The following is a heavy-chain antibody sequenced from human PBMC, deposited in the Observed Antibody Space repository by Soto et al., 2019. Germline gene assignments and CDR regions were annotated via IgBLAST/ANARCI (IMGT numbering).Heavy chain of an antibody. CDR1: GFTFSIYG. CDR2: ISYDGSNK. J-gene: IGHJ4*02. V-gene: IGHV3-30*18. Sequence: PGGSLRLSCAASGFTFSIYGMHWVRQAPGKGLEWVAVISYDGSNKYYADSVKGRFTISRDNSKNTLYLQMNSLRAEDMAVYYCAKEQENYDFWSGYYSDYWGQGT. D-gene: IGHD3-3*01. CDR3: AKEQENYDFWSGYYSDY.